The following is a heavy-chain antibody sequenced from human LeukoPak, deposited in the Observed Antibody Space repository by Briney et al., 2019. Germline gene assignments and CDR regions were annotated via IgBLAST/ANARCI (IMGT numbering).Heavy chain of an antibody. CDR2: IYYSGST. J-gene: IGHJ5*02. CDR3: ASLIIVVVVAATGKGGFDP. V-gene: IGHV4-38-2*02. D-gene: IGHD2-15*01. Sequence: SETLSLTCTVSGYSISSGYYWGWIRQPPGKGLEWIGSIYYSGSTYYNPSLKSRVTISVDTSKNQFSLKLSSVTAADTAVYYCASLIIVVVVAATGKGGFDPWGQGTLVTVSS. CDR1: GYSISSGYY.